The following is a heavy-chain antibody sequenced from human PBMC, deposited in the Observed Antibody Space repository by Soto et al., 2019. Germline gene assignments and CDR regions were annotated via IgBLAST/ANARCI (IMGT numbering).Heavy chain of an antibody. J-gene: IGHJ3*02. D-gene: IGHD2-15*01. Sequence: GGSLRLSCAASGFTFSSYDMHWVRQATGKGLEWVSAIGTAGDTYYPGSVKGRFTISRENAKNSLYLQMNSLRAGDTAVYYCARDRGGCSCGSCYWVSPDAFDIWGQGTMVTVSS. CDR2: IGTAGDT. CDR3: ARDRGGCSCGSCYWVSPDAFDI. CDR1: GFTFSSYD. V-gene: IGHV3-13*01.